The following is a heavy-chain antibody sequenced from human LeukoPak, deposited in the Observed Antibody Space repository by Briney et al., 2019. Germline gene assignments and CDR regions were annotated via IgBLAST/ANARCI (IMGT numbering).Heavy chain of an antibody. J-gene: IGHJ4*02. CDR1: GYTFTGYY. D-gene: IGHD5-12*01. Sequence: ASVTVSCTASGYTFTGYYIHWVRQAPGQGLEWMEWINPNSGGTNYAQNFQGRIAMTRDTSIITTYTELHGLRSDDTAVYYCARAASGYDYADWGQGTLVTVSS. V-gene: IGHV1-2*02. CDR3: ARAASGYDYAD. CDR2: INPNSGGT.